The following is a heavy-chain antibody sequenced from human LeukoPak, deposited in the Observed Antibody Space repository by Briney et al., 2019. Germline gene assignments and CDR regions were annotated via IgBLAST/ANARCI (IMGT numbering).Heavy chain of an antibody. Sequence: QTGGSLRLSCAASGLIFSRDGMHWVRQAPGKGLEWVAVISYDGSNKYYADSVKGRFTISRDNSKNTLYLQMNSLRAEDTAVYYCARDGLSDYDSSGYLEYYFDYWGQGTLVTVSS. V-gene: IGHV3-30*03. CDR1: GLIFSRDG. J-gene: IGHJ4*02. CDR3: ARDGLSDYDSSGYLEYYFDY. D-gene: IGHD3-22*01. CDR2: ISYDGSNK.